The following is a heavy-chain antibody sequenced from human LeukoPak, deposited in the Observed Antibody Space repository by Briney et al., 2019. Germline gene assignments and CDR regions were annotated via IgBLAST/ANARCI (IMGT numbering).Heavy chain of an antibody. CDR1: GDSMGNVY. CDR2: IRTDGTT. Sequence: PSETLSLTCSVSGDSMGNVYWNWLRQPAGKGLEWIGRIRTDGTTYANPSFESAVTMSVDTSNNHISLRLSSATAADTAVYYCARSTGFYTTYYMDVWGKGTTVTVSS. D-gene: IGHD3-22*01. CDR3: ARSTGFYTTYYMDV. J-gene: IGHJ6*03. V-gene: IGHV4-4*07.